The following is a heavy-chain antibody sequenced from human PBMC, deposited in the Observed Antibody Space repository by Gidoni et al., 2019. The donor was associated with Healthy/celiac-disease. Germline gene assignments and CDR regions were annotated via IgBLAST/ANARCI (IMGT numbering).Heavy chain of an antibody. D-gene: IGHD3-10*01. Sequence: QVQLVESGGGVVQPGRSLRLSCAASGFTFSSYAMHWVRQAPGKGLEWVAVISYDGSNKYYADSVKGRFTISRDNSKNTLYLQMNSLRAEDTAVYYCARYYYGSGSYSEQDWYFDLWGRGTLVTVSS. CDR2: ISYDGSNK. CDR1: GFTFSSYA. CDR3: ARYYYGSGSYSEQDWYFDL. V-gene: IGHV3-30-3*01. J-gene: IGHJ2*01.